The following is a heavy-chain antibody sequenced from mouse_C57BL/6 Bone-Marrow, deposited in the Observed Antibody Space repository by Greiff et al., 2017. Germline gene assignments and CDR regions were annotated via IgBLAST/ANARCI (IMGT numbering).Heavy chain of an antibody. CDR1: GYAFTGSW. V-gene: IGHV1-9*01. D-gene: IGHD4-1*01. CDR3: ARGSYGTKGV. Sequence: VQLQESGPELMKPGASVKISCKATGYAFTGSWMEWVKQRPGQGLEWIGELFPGSGDTNYNGKFKGKATLTADTSSNPAYMQLSSLPSEDSAICHCARGSYGTKGVWGTGTTLTVSS. J-gene: IGHJ1*03. CDR2: LFPGSGDT.